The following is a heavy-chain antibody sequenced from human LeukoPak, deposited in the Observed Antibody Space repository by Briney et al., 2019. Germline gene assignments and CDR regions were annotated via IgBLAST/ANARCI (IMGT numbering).Heavy chain of an antibody. CDR2: IIPILGIA. D-gene: IGHD6-6*01. Sequence: GASVKVSCKASGGTFSSYAISWVRQAPGQGLEWMGRIIPILGIANYAQKFQGRVTITADKSTSTAYMELSSLRSEDTAVYYCAGFSSSAAEIFDYWGQGTLVTVSS. V-gene: IGHV1-69*04. J-gene: IGHJ4*02. CDR3: AGFSSSAAEIFDY. CDR1: GGTFSSYA.